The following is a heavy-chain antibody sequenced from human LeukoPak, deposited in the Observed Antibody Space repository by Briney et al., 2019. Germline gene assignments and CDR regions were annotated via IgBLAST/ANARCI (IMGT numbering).Heavy chain of an antibody. CDR2: IRYDGSNK. D-gene: IGHD6-6*01. CDR3: ARDWTSSSILYAFDI. V-gene: IGHV3-30*14. J-gene: IGHJ3*02. Sequence: GGSLRLSCAASGFTFSSYAMHWVRQAPGKGLEWVAFIRYDGSNKYYADSVKGRFTISRDNSKNTLYLQMNSLRAEDTAVYYCARDWTSSSILYAFDIWGQGTMVTVSS. CDR1: GFTFSSYA.